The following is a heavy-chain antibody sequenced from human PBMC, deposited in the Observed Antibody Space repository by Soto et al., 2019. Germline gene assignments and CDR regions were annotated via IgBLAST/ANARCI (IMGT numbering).Heavy chain of an antibody. V-gene: IGHV4-61*01. Sequence: SETLSLTCTVSGGSVSSGSYYWSWIRQPPGKGLEWIGYIYYSGSTNYNPSLKSRVTISVDTSKNQFSLKLSSVTAADTAVYYCARGLGYWGQGTLVTVSS. J-gene: IGHJ4*02. CDR2: IYYSGST. CDR1: GGSVSSGSYY. CDR3: ARGLGY.